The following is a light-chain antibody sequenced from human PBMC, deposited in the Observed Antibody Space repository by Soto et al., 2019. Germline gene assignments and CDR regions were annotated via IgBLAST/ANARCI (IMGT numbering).Light chain of an antibody. J-gene: IGLJ3*02. CDR1: SSDVGGYNY. CDR2: DVS. CDR3: SSYTSSSSLV. Sequence: QSALTQPASLSGSPGQSITLSCTGTSSDVGGYNYVSWYQQHPGKAPTLTIYDVSNRPSGVSNRFSGSKSGNTASLTISGLQAEDEADYYCSSYTSSSSLVFGGGTKLTVL. V-gene: IGLV2-14*01.